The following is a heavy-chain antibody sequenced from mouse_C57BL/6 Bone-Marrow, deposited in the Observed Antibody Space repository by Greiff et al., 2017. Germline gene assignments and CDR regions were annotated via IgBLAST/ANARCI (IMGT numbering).Heavy chain of an antibody. D-gene: IGHD1-1*01. CDR3: VREDYGSSPYGYFDV. V-gene: IGHV10-1*01. J-gene: IGHJ1*03. CDR2: IRSKSNNYAT. CDR1: GFSFNTYA. Sequence: EVQVVESGGGLVQPKGSLKLSCAASGFSFNTYAMNWVRQAPGKGLEWVARIRSKSNNYATYYADSVKDRFTISRDDSESMLYLQMNNLKTEDTAMYYCVREDYGSSPYGYFDVWGTGTTVTVSS.